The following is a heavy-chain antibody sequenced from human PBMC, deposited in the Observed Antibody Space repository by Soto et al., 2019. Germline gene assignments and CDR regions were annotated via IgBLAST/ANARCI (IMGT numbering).Heavy chain of an antibody. Sequence: PSETLSLTCAVSGCSISSYYWSWIRQPPGKGLEWIGYIYYSGSTNYNPSLKSRVTISVDTSKNQFSLKLSSVTAADTAVYYCARVRVRWQIDYWGQGTLVTVSS. CDR2: IYYSGST. CDR3: ARVRVRWQIDY. J-gene: IGHJ4*02. V-gene: IGHV4-59*01. D-gene: IGHD4-17*01. CDR1: GCSISSYY.